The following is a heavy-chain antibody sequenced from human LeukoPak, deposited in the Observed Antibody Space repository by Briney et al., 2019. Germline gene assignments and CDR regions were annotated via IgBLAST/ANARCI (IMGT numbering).Heavy chain of an antibody. Sequence: GGSLRLSCVASGFTFGKYWMSWVRQAPGKGLEWVANIKLDGSEKNYVDSVKGRFTISRDNTKNSLYLQVNSLRAEDTAVYYCARDYYDSSGYPLGYWGQGTLVTVSS. CDR2: IKLDGSEK. CDR3: ARDYYDSSGYPLGY. CDR1: GFTFGKYW. D-gene: IGHD3-22*01. V-gene: IGHV3-7*03. J-gene: IGHJ4*02.